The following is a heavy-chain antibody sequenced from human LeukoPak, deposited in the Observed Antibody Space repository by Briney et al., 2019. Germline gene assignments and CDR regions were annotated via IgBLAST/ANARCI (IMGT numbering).Heavy chain of an antibody. V-gene: IGHV4-59*08. CDR2: IYYSGRT. J-gene: IGHJ4*02. D-gene: IGHD3-10*01. CDR3: ARLPDYYGSGSQIPYFDY. Sequence: KPSETLSLTCTVSGDSISDDYWSWIRQPPGKGLEWIGYIYYSGRTTYNPSLKSRVTISIDTSKNQFSLKLSSVTATDTAVYYCARLPDYYGSGSQIPYFDYWGQGTLVTVSS. CDR1: GDSISDDY.